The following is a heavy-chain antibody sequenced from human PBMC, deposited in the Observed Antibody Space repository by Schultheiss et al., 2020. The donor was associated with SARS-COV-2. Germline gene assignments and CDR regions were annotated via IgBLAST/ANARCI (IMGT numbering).Heavy chain of an antibody. J-gene: IGHJ1*01. Sequence: GESLKISCKASGYTFTGYYMHWVRQAPGQGLEWMGWINPNSGGTNYAQKFQGRVTMTRDTSISTAYMELSRLRSDDTAVYYCARDVGEAEYFQHWGQGTLVTFSS. CDR3: ARDVGEAEYFQH. CDR2: INPNSGGT. D-gene: IGHD2-15*01. CDR1: GYTFTGYY. V-gene: IGHV1-2*02.